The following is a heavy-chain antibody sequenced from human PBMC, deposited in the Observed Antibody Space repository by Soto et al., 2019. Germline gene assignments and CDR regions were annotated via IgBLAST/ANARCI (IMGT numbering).Heavy chain of an antibody. J-gene: IGHJ4*02. Sequence: ASVKVSCKASGYTFTGYYMHWVRQAPGQGLEWMGWINPNSVGTNYAQKFQGWVTMTRDTSISTAYMELSRLRSDDTAVYYCARPYDSSGYYALDYWGQGTLVTVSS. CDR1: GYTFTGYY. V-gene: IGHV1-2*04. CDR3: ARPYDSSGYYALDY. D-gene: IGHD3-22*01. CDR2: INPNSVGT.